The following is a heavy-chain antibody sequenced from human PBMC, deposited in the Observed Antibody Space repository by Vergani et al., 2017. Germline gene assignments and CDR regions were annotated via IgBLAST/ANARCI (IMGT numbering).Heavy chain of an antibody. CDR3: ATRTVIPHFDY. Sequence: QVQLVESGGGVVQPGRSLRLSCAASGFTFSSYGMHWVRQAPGKGLEWMGGFDPEDGETIYAQKFQGRVTMTEDTSTDTAYMELSSLRSEDTAVYYCATRTVIPHFDYWGQGTLVTVSS. CDR1: GFTFSSYG. CDR2: FDPEDGET. D-gene: IGHD2/OR15-2a*01. J-gene: IGHJ4*02. V-gene: IGHV1-24*01.